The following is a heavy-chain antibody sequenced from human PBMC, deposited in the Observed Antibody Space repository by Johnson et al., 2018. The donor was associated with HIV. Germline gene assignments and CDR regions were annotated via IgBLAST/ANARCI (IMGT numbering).Heavy chain of an antibody. J-gene: IGHJ3*02. CDR1: GFTFNNYA. CDR2: ISGSGGST. Sequence: VQLVESGGGVVQPGGSLRLSCAASGFTFNNYAMTWVRQAPGRGLEWVSAISGSGGSTYYADSVKGRFTISRDNSGNTLYLQMNSLRTDDTALYYCARDDRPDGFDIWGQGTMVTVSS. V-gene: IGHV3-23*04. CDR3: ARDDRPDGFDI.